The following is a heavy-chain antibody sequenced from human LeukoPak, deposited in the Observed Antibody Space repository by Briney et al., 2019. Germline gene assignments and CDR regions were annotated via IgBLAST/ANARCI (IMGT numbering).Heavy chain of an antibody. V-gene: IGHV3-7*01. J-gene: IGHJ4*02. CDR3: ARDHGGGSYGLFDY. CDR2: IKQDGSEK. Sequence: PGGSLRLSCAASGFTFSSYWMSWVRQAPGKGLEGVANIKQDGSEKYYVDSVEGRFTISRDNAKNSVYLQVNSLRAEDTAVYYCARDHGGGSYGLFDYWGQGTLVTVSS. D-gene: IGHD1-26*01. CDR1: GFTFSSYW.